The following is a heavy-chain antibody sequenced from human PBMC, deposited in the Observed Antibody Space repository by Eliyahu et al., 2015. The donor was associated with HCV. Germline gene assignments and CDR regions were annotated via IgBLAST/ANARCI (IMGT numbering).Heavy chain of an antibody. CDR3: ARDFNWGSVDYFDY. J-gene: IGHJ4*01. CDR2: INPGGXHT. V-gene: IGHV1-46*01. Sequence: QVQLVQSGAEVKKPGAXXKVSCKASGYTXXNXYLHWVRQVPGQGPEXMGVINPGGXHTNYAQKFQGRVTMTTDTSTSTVYMELSSLRSEDTAVYFCARDFNWGSVDYFDYWGQGTLVTVSS. D-gene: IGHD7-27*01. CDR1: GYTXXNXY.